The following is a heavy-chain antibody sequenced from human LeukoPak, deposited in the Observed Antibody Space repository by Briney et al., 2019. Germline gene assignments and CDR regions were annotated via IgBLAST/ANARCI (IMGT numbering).Heavy chain of an antibody. CDR1: GFTVSSNY. J-gene: IGHJ4*02. Sequence: GESLRLSCAASGFTVSSNYMSWVRQAPGKGLEWVSVIYSGGSTYYADSVKGRFTISRDNSKNTLYLQMNSLRAEDTAVYYCASSGYSYGYPPPPRFDYWGQGTLVTVSS. CDR3: ASSGYSYGYPPPPRFDY. D-gene: IGHD5-18*01. V-gene: IGHV3-66*01. CDR2: IYSGGST.